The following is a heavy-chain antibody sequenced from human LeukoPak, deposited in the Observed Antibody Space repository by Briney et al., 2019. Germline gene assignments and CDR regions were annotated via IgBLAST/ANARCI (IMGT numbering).Heavy chain of an antibody. D-gene: IGHD2-15*01. Sequence: ASVKVSCKASGYTLTGYYLHWVRQAPGQGLEWMGWINPSSGDTNYAQKFQGRVTMTRDTSISTAYMELSRLRSDDTAIYYCARGLGRYCSGGNCYSARLTGYDYWGQGTLVTVSS. V-gene: IGHV1-2*02. CDR1: GYTLTGYY. J-gene: IGHJ4*02. CDR2: INPSSGDT. CDR3: ARGLGRYCSGGNCYSARLTGYDY.